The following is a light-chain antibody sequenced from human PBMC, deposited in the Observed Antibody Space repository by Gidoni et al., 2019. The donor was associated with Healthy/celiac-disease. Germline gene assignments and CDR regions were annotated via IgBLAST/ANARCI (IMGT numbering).Light chain of an antibody. CDR2: WAS. Sequence: DIVMPQSPDSLAVSLGVRATINCKSSQSVLYSSNNKNYLAWYQQKPGQPPKLLIYWASTRESGVPDRFSGGGSGTDFTLTISSLQAENVAVYYCQQYYSPLTFGGGTKVEIK. V-gene: IGKV4-1*01. CDR3: QQYYSPLT. J-gene: IGKJ4*01. CDR1: QSVLYSSNNKNY.